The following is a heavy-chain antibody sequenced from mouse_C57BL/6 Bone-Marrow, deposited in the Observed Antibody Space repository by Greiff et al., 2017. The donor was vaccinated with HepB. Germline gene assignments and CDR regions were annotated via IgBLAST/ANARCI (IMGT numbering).Heavy chain of an antibody. J-gene: IGHJ2*01. CDR1: GYTFTSYW. CDR3: ARLRFTKDYFDY. CDR2: IDPNSGGT. D-gene: IGHD2-12*01. V-gene: IGHV1-72*01. Sequence: QVHVKQPGAELVKPGASVKLSCKASGYTFTSYWMHWVKQRPGRGLEWIGRIDPNSGGTKYNEKFKSKATLTVDKPSSTAYMQLSSLTSEDSAVYYCARLRFTKDYFDYWGQGTTLTVSS.